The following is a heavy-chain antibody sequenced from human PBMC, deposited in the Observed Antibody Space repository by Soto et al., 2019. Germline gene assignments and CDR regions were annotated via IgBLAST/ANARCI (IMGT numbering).Heavy chain of an antibody. J-gene: IGHJ5*02. D-gene: IGHD1-1*01. Sequence: PSETLSLTCAVSGGSISSGGYSWSWIRQPPGKGLEWIGEINHSGSTNYNPSLKSRVTILVDTSKSQFSLKLSSVTAADTAIYYCARNDDALIPTLRSSSWFDPWGQGTLVTVSS. V-gene: IGHV4-30-2*01. CDR1: GGSISSGGYS. CDR2: INHSGST. CDR3: ARNDDALIPTLRSSSWFDP.